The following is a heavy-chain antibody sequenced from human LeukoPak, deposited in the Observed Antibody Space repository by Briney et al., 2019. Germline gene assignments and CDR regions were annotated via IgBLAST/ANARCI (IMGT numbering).Heavy chain of an antibody. CDR3: ATAHYYGSGSYFRRNDAFDI. J-gene: IGHJ3*02. CDR1: GYTFTSYY. CDR2: INPSGGST. V-gene: IGHV1-46*01. D-gene: IGHD3-10*01. Sequence: ASVKVSCKASGYTFTSYYMHWVRQAPGQGPEWMGIINPSGGSTSYAQKFQGRVTMTRDTSTSTVYMELSSLRSEDTAVYYCATAHYYGSGSYFRRNDAFDIWGQGTMVTVSS.